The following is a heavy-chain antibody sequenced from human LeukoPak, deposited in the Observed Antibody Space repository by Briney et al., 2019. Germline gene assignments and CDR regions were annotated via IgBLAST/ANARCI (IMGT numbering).Heavy chain of an antibody. D-gene: IGHD3-3*01. J-gene: IGHJ5*02. CDR3: ARGIPLFGTIFGVVIMAVESYWFDP. Sequence: ASVKVSCKASGYTFTSYDINWVRQATGQGLEWMGWMNPNSGNTGCAQKFQGRVTMTRNTSISTAYMELSSLRSEDTAVYYCARGIPLFGTIFGVVIMAVESYWFDPWGQGTLVTVSS. CDR2: MNPNSGNT. CDR1: GYTFTSYD. V-gene: IGHV1-8*01.